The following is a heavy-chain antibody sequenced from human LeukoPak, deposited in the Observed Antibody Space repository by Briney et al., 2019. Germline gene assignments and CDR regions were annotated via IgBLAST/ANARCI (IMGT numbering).Heavy chain of an antibody. CDR2: IYSGGST. J-gene: IGHJ5*02. CDR1: GFTVSSNY. D-gene: IGHD6-19*01. Sequence: PGGSMRLSCAASGFTVSSNYMSWVRQAPGKGLEWVSVIYSGGSTYYADSVKGRFTISRDNSKNTLYLQMNSLRAEDTAVYYCARGVWIIHIAVAGTFDPWGQGTLVTVSS. CDR3: ARGVWIIHIAVAGTFDP. V-gene: IGHV3-66*01.